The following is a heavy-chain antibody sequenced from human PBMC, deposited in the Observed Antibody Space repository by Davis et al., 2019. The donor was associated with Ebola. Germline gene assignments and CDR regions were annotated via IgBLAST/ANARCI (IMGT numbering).Heavy chain of an antibody. D-gene: IGHD1-26*01. CDR1: GDSVSTNSAA. J-gene: IGHJ4*02. CDR3: ARQSGSYTFPSPFDY. CDR2: TYYRSKWYN. Sequence: SQTLSLTCAISGDSVSTNSAAWNWIRQSPSRGLEWLGRTYYRSKWYNDYAVSVKSRITINPDTSKNQFSLQLNSVTPEDTAVYYCARQSGSYTFPSPFDYWGQGTLVTVSS. V-gene: IGHV6-1*01.